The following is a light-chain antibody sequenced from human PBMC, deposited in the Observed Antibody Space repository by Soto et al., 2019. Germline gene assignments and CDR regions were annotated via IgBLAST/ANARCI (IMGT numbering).Light chain of an antibody. J-gene: IGLJ1*01. V-gene: IGLV2-18*02. Sequence: QSVLTQPPSVSGSPGQSVTISCTGTSSDVGSYNRVSWYQQPPATAPQLMIYKVSNRPSGVPERSAGSKSGHTAPLTISGLQAEDEADYYCSSYTSSSTFVFGTGTKLTVL. CDR2: KVS. CDR3: SSYTSSSTFV. CDR1: SSDVGSYNR.